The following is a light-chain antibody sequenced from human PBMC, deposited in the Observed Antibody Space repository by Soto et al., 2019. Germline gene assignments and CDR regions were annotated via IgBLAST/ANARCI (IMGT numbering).Light chain of an antibody. J-gene: IGKJ1*01. CDR1: QSVSSSY. V-gene: IGKV3-20*01. CDR3: QQYGSPPLT. CDR2: GAS. Sequence: EILLTQSPGTLSLSPGERAILSFSASQSVSSSYLDWYQQKPGQSPRLIIYGASNRATGSPDTFSGSGSGTDFPPAIRRQEPEDFAVYYCQQYGSPPLTFGQGPKGEIK.